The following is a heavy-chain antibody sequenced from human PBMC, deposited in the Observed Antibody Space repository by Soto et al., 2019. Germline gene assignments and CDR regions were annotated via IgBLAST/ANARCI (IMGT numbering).Heavy chain of an antibody. CDR3: ASGLAAAGYGRRLYYYGMDV. CDR2: IYYSGST. J-gene: IGHJ6*02. V-gene: IGHV4-39*01. CDR1: GGSISSSSYY. D-gene: IGHD6-13*01. Sequence: PSETLSLTCTVSGGSISSSSYYWGWIRQPPGKGLEWIGSIYYSGSTYYNPSLKSRVTISVDTSKNQFSLKLSSVTAADTAVYYCASGLAAAGYGRRLYYYGMDVWGQGTTVTVSS.